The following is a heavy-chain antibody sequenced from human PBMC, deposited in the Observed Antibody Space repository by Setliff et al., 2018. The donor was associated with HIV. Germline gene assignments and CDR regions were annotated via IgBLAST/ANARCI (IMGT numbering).Heavy chain of an antibody. Sequence: GASVKVSCKASGYTFTSYDINWVRQATGQGLEWMGWMNPNSGNTGYAQKFQGRVTMTSNTSISTAYMELSSLRSEDTAVYYCATSSRIYYYSYMDVWGKGTTVTVSS. CDR1: GYTFTSYD. J-gene: IGHJ6*03. D-gene: IGHD2-2*01. CDR2: MNPNSGNT. V-gene: IGHV1-8*02. CDR3: ATSSRIYYYSYMDV.